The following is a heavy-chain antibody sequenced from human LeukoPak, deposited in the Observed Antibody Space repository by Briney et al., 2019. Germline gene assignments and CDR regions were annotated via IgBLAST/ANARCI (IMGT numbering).Heavy chain of an antibody. Sequence: GESLKISCKGSGYSFTNYWIGWVRQMPGKGLEWMGIIYPGDSDIRYSPSFQGQVTISADKSINTAYLQWSSLKASDTALYYCARRSSIAVRLFDYWGQGTLVTVSS. J-gene: IGHJ4*02. CDR3: ARRSSIAVRLFDY. V-gene: IGHV5-51*01. D-gene: IGHD6-6*01. CDR1: GYSFTNYW. CDR2: IYPGDSDI.